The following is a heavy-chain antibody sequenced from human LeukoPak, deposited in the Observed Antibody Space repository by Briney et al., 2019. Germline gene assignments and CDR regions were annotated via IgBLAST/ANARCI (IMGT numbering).Heavy chain of an antibody. D-gene: IGHD2-15*01. J-gene: IGHJ3*01. CDR2: ISSSGSTI. CDR3: ARDHRGMVGATGAFDV. V-gene: IGHV3-48*03. Sequence: GGSLRLSCAASGFTFSSYEMNWVRQAPGKGLEWVSYISSSGSTIYYADSVKGRFTISRDNAKNSLFLQMSSLRAEDTAVYYCARDHRGMVGATGAFDVWGQGTTVIVSS. CDR1: GFTFSSYE.